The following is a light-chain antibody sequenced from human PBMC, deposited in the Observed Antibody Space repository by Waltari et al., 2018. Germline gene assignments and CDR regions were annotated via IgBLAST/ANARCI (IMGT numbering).Light chain of an antibody. CDR1: TSDVGSSDI. J-gene: IGLJ1*01. V-gene: IGLV2-23*02. Sequence: QSALTQPASVSGTPGQSITISCSGTTSDVGSSDIVSWYHQHPGEAPKRLICEVFKRPPGTSSRFSGAKSGSTASLTISGLQPEDEADYYCCSYAGRGTYVFGSGTKVTVL. CDR2: EVF. CDR3: CSYAGRGTYV.